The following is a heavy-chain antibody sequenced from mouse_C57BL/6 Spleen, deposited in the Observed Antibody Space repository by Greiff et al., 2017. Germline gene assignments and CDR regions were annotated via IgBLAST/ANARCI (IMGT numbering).Heavy chain of an antibody. J-gene: IGHJ4*01. CDR2: FYPVRGSI. Sequence: VQLQQSGAALVKPGASVKLSCKASGYPFTESTLHWVKQRSGQGLELIGWFYPVRGSIKYNAKFKDKATLTADNSSSTVYMERSRLTSEDAEVYFCARNEEMDYWGQGTSVTVSS. CDR3: ARNEEMDY. V-gene: IGHV1-62-2*01. CDR1: GYPFTEST.